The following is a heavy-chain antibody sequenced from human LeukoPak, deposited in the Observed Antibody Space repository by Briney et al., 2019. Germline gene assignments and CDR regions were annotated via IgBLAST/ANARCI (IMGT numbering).Heavy chain of an antibody. CDR2: IIPIFGTA. V-gene: IGHV1-69*13. Sequence: SVKVSCKASGGTFSSYAISWVRQAPGQGLEWMGGIIPIFGTANHAQKFQGRVTITADESTSTAYMELSSLRSEDTAVYYCARTDTATSGIYYYYMDVWGKGTTVTVSS. CDR3: ARTDTATSGIYYYYMDV. CDR1: GGTFSSYA. D-gene: IGHD5-18*01. J-gene: IGHJ6*03.